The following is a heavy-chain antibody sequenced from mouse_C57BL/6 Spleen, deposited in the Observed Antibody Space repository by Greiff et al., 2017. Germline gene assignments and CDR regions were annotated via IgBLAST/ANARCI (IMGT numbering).Heavy chain of an antibody. CDR2: IDPENGDT. Sequence: EVQGVESGAELVRPGASVKLSCTASGFNIKDDYMHWVKQRPEQGLEWIGWIDPENGDTEYASKFQGKATITADTSSNTAYLQLSSLTSEDTAVYYCTTKLPEYWGQGTTLTVSS. CDR1: GFNIKDDY. J-gene: IGHJ2*01. CDR3: TTKLPEY. V-gene: IGHV14-4*01. D-gene: IGHD2-1*01.